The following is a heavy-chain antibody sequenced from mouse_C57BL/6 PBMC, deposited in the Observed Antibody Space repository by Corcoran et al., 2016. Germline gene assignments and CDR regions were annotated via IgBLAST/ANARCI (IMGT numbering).Heavy chain of an antibody. CDR1: GYTFTTYG. Sequence: QIQLVQSGPELKKPGETVKISCKASGYTFTTYGMSWVKQAPGKGLKWMGWINTYSGVPTYADDFKGRFAFSLETSASTAYLQINNLKNEDTATYFCAREGRAYDYDEDFDYWGQGTTLTVSS. V-gene: IGHV9-3*01. D-gene: IGHD2-4*01. CDR2: INTYSGVP. CDR3: AREGRAYDYDEDFDY. J-gene: IGHJ2*01.